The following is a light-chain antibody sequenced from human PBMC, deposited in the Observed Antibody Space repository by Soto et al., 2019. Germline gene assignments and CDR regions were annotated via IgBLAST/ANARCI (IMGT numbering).Light chain of an antibody. CDR3: QSYDSSLSAWV. Sequence: QSVLTQPPSVSGAPGQRVTISCTGSSSNIGAGYDVHWYQQLPGTAPKLLISGNNNRPSGVPDRFSCSKSGTSASLAITGLQAEDEADYYCQSYDSSLSAWVFGGGTKVTVL. J-gene: IGLJ3*02. CDR2: GNN. V-gene: IGLV1-40*01. CDR1: SSNIGAGYD.